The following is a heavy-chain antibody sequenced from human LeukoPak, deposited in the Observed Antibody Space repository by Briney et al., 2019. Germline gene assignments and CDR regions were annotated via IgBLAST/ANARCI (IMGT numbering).Heavy chain of an antibody. CDR2: INHSGST. D-gene: IGHD2-2*01. CDR1: GGSFSGYY. CDR3: ARGLDCSSTSCLDRYFDY. V-gene: IGHV4-34*01. J-gene: IGHJ4*02. Sequence: SETLSLTCAVYGGSFSGYYWSWIRQPPGKGLEWIGEINHSGSTNYNPSLKSRVTISVDTSKNQFSLKLGSVTAADTAVYYCARGLDCSSTSCLDRYFDYWGQGTLVTVSS.